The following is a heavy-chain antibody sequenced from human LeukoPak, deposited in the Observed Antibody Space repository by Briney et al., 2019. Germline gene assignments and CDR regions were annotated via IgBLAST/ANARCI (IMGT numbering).Heavy chain of an antibody. Sequence: GESLKISCKGSGYIFTNYWIAWVRQMPGKGLEWMGVIYPGDSDTRYSPSFQGQVTISADKSISTAYLQWSSLKASDTAMYYCARGTGYSSGWSQYYFDYWGQGTLVTVSS. V-gene: IGHV5-51*01. D-gene: IGHD6-19*01. CDR2: IYPGDSDT. J-gene: IGHJ4*02. CDR3: ARGTGYSSGWSQYYFDY. CDR1: GYIFTNYW.